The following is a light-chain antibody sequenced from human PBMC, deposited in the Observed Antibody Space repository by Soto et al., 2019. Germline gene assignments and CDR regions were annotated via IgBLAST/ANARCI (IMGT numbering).Light chain of an antibody. Sequence: EIVLTQPPATLSVSPGERAALSCGASQSVSNNLAWYQQKPGQPPRLLIFGASTRAPGIPAMFSGRGSGADFTLTISSLEPEDFAVYYCQQRSDSITFGQGTRLEIK. J-gene: IGKJ5*01. CDR3: QQRSDSIT. CDR2: GAS. V-gene: IGKV3-11*01. CDR1: QSVSNN.